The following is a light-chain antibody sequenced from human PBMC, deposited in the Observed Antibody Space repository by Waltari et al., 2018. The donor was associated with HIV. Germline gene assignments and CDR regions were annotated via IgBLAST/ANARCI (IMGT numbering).Light chain of an antibody. V-gene: IGKV1-27*01. CDR3: QNYYSAPFT. CDR2: EAS. Sequence: DIQMTQSPSSLSPSVGDRVTIACRASQGIRDSLAWYQQKPGKGPTLLIYEASTLQSGVPTRFSGSGSGTDFTLTISSLQPEDVATYYCQNYYSAPFTFGQGTKL. J-gene: IGKJ2*01. CDR1: QGIRDS.